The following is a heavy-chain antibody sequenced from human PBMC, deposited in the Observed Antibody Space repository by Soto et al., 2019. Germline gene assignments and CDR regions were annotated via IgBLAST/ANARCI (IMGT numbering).Heavy chain of an antibody. D-gene: IGHD6-13*01. V-gene: IGHV3-33*01. Sequence: GGSLRLSCAASGFTFSSYGMHWVRQAPGKGLEWVAVIWYDGSNKYYADSVKGRFTISRDNSKNTLYLQMNSLRAEDTAVYYCARGVVAAAGTWDGEGVWGQGTLVTVSS. CDR3: ARGVVAAAGTWDGEGV. CDR1: GFTFSSYG. J-gene: IGHJ4*02. CDR2: IWYDGSNK.